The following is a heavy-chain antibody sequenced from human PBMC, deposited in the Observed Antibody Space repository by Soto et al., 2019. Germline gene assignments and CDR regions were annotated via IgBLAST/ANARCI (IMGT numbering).Heavy chain of an antibody. V-gene: IGHV4-59*01. Sequence: PSETLSLTCTVSGESLSSYYWTWIRQSPGKGLEWIGYVYFSGNTNYNPSLKSRVTISIDTSKNQFSLRLASVTAADTAFYYCGSVRPSGHVPSWGKATLVTFSS. CDR2: VYFSGNT. J-gene: IGHJ4*02. D-gene: IGHD6-25*01. CDR1: GESLSSYY. CDR3: GSVRPSGHVPS.